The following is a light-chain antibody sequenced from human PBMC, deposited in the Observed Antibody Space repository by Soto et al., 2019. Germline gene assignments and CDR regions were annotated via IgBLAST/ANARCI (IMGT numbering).Light chain of an antibody. CDR2: GNN. CDR3: QSFDSSLSAYV. J-gene: IGLJ1*01. CDR1: SSNIGAGRD. Sequence: QSALAQPPSVSGAPGQRVTISCTGSSSNIGAGRDVHWYQQLPGTAPRLLIYGNNNRPSGVPDRFSASKSGTSASLAITGLQAEEEADFYCQSFDSSLSAYVFGTGTKVTVL. V-gene: IGLV1-40*01.